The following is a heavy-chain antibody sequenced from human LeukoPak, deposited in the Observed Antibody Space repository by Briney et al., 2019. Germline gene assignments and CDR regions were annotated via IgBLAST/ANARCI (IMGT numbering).Heavy chain of an antibody. D-gene: IGHD5-12*01. Sequence: SETLSLTCTVSGGSISTGGYYWSWIRQNPGKGLEWIGYIYYTGSTYYNPSLKSRVTISVDTSKNQFSLKLTSVTAADTAVYYCARGVWIYSYWGQGTLVTVSS. CDR3: ARGVWIYSY. CDR2: IYYTGST. V-gene: IGHV4-31*03. CDR1: GGSISTGGYY. J-gene: IGHJ4*02.